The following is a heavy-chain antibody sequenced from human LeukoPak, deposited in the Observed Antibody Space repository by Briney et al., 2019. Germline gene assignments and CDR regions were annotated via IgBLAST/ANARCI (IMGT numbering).Heavy chain of an antibody. J-gene: IGHJ6*03. V-gene: IGHV1-3*01. CDR2: INAGNGNT. Sequence: ASVKVSCKASGYTFTSYAMHWVRQAPGQRLEWMGWINAGNGNTKYSQKFQGRVTITADESTSTAYMELSSLRSEDTAVYYCARDQGSHYYYYYMDVWGKGTTVTVSS. CDR3: ARDQGSHYYYYYMDV. D-gene: IGHD6-13*01. CDR1: GYTFTSYA.